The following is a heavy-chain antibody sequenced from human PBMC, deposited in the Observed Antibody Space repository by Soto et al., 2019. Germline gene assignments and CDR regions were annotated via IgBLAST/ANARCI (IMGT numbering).Heavy chain of an antibody. J-gene: IGHJ6*02. CDR2: ISYDGSNK. CDR3: AKSYNYYYGMDV. Sequence: ESVGGVVQPGRSLRLSCAASGFTFSSYGMHWVRQAPGKGLEWVAVISYDGSNKYYADSVKGRFTISRDNSKNTLYLQMNSLRAEDTAVYYCAKSYNYYYGMDVWGQGTTVTVSS. V-gene: IGHV3-30*18. CDR1: GFTFSSYG.